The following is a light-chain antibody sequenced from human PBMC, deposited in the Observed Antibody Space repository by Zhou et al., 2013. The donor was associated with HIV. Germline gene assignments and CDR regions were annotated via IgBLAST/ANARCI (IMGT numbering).Light chain of an antibody. CDR2: LGS. CDR3: MQGPQSLT. V-gene: IGKV2-28*01. Sequence: EIVMTQSPLSLPVTPGEPASISCRSSQSLLHTNGYNYLDWYLQKPGQSPQLLIYLGSNRASGVPDRFSGSGSGTDFTLKISRVEAEDVGVSYCMQGPQSLTVGGGTKVEIK. CDR1: QSLLHTNGYNY. J-gene: IGKJ4*01.